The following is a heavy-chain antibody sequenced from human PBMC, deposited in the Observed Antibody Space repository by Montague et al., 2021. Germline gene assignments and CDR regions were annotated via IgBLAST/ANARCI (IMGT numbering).Heavy chain of an antibody. V-gene: IGHV3-74*01. CDR3: ARDLGHCAGGSCGV. CDR2: INGDGSST. J-gene: IGHJ6*02. CDR1: GFTFSSYW. Sequence: SLRLSCAASGFTFSSYWMGWVRQAPGKGLVCVSRINGDGSSTNYADFGKGRFTISRDKAKNTLYLQMNNLRAEDTAVYYCARDLGHCAGGSCGVWGQGTTVTVSS. D-gene: IGHD2-15*01.